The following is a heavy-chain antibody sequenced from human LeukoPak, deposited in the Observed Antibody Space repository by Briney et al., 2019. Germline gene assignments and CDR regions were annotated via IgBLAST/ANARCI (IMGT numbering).Heavy chain of an antibody. CDR1: GFTFSSYA. Sequence: GGPLRLSCAPSGFTFSSYAMSWVRQAPGKGLEWVSAISGSGGSTYYADSVKGRFTISRDNSKNTLYLQMNSLRAEDTAVYYCAKASGNMVATLRYWGQGTLVTVSS. V-gene: IGHV3-23*01. CDR3: AKASGNMVATLRY. D-gene: IGHD4-23*01. J-gene: IGHJ4*02. CDR2: ISGSGGST.